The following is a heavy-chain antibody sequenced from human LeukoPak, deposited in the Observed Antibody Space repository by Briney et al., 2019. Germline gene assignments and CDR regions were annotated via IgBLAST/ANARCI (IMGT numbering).Heavy chain of an antibody. CDR1: GGSFSGYY. V-gene: IGHV4-34*01. D-gene: IGHD6-13*01. Sequence: PSETLSLTCAVYGGSFSGYYWSWIRQPPGKGLEWIGEINHSGSTNYNPSLKSRVTKSVDTSKNQFSLKLSSVTAADTAVYYCARARAAAGTSAYYFDYWGQGTLVTVSS. J-gene: IGHJ4*02. CDR2: INHSGST. CDR3: ARARAAAGTSAYYFDY.